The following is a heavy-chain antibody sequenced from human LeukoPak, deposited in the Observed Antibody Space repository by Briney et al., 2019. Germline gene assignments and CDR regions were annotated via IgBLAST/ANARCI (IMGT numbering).Heavy chain of an antibody. Sequence: GGSLRLSCAASGFTFSTYNMNWVRQAPGKGLEWVSYISSSSTTIYNADSVKGRFTISRDNSKNTVYLQMNSLRAEDTAVYYCAKRRDCSSTSCAPYYFYGMDVWGQGTTVTVSS. CDR3: AKRRDCSSTSCAPYYFYGMDV. V-gene: IGHV3-48*01. CDR2: ISSSSTTI. D-gene: IGHD2-2*01. CDR1: GFTFSTYN. J-gene: IGHJ6*02.